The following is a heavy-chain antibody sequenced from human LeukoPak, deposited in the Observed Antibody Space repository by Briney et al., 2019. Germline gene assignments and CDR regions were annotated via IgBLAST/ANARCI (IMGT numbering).Heavy chain of an antibody. Sequence: PSQTLSLTCTVSGGSISSGGYYWSWIRQPPGKGLEWIGYIYHSGSTYCNPSLKSRVTISVDRSKNQFSLKLTSVTAADTAVYYCARDRNRDPHFDYWGQGTLVTVSS. D-gene: IGHD2-21*02. V-gene: IGHV4-30-2*01. J-gene: IGHJ4*02. CDR2: IYHSGST. CDR1: GGSISSGGYY. CDR3: ARDRNRDPHFDY.